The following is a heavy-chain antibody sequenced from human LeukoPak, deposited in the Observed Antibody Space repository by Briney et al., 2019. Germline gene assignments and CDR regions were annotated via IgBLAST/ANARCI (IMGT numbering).Heavy chain of an antibody. Sequence: GGSLRLSCAASGFTFSSYAMSWVRQAPGKGLEGVSYISSNSGSTIYYADSVKGRFTISRDNAKNSLYLQMNSLSAEDTAVYYCAKDIVAAGLFFDYWGQGTLVTVSS. CDR3: AKDIVAAGLFFDY. D-gene: IGHD6-13*01. CDR1: GFTFSSYA. J-gene: IGHJ4*02. CDR2: ISSNSGSTI. V-gene: IGHV3-48*04.